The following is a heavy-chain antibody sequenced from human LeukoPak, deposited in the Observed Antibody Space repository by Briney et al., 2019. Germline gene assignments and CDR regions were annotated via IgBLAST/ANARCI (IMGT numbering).Heavy chain of an antibody. CDR3: AKDEGMDV. V-gene: IGHV3-30*18. CDR2: ISNEGRTK. J-gene: IGHJ6*02. CDR1: GFPFSDYG. Sequence: GSLRLSCAASGFPFSDYGMQWVRQAPGKGLEWVTVISNEGRTKYYADSVKGRFTISRDNSKNTLYLQMNSLRAEDTAVYYCAKDEGMDVWGQGTTVTVSS.